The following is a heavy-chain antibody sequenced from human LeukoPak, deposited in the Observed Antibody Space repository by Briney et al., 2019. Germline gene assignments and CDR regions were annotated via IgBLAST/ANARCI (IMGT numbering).Heavy chain of an antibody. CDR2: INHSGSN. D-gene: IGHD5-24*01. Sequence: PSETLSLTCTVSGGSISSYYWSWIRQPPGKGLEWIGEINHSGSNNYNPSLKSRVTISVDTSKNQFSLKVSSVTAADTAVYYCARMPLKRWLQSYYFDYWGQGTLVTVSS. CDR3: ARMPLKRWLQSYYFDY. V-gene: IGHV4-34*01. CDR1: GGSISSYY. J-gene: IGHJ4*02.